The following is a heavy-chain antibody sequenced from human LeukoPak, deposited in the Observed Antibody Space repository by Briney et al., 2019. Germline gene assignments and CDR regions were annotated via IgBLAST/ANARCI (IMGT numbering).Heavy chain of an antibody. CDR3: AKVGTNILRYHFDS. CDR2: LSFDGNNE. CDR1: GFTFGTYA. J-gene: IGHJ4*02. Sequence: PGTSLRLSCVPSGFTFGTYAMHWVRQAPGKGLDWVAVLSFDGNNEYYADSVKGRFTISRDNSKNTLYLQMNSLSAEDTAVYYCAKVGTNILRYHFDSWGRGTLVTVSS. V-gene: IGHV3-30-3*01. D-gene: IGHD2-15*01.